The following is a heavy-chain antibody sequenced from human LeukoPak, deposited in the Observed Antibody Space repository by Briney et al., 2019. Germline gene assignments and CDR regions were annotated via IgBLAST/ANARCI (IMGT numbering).Heavy chain of an antibody. CDR1: GGSISSSSYY. CDR2: IYYSGST. D-gene: IGHD2-15*01. Sequence: SETLSLTCTVSGGSISSSSYYWGWIRQPPGKGLEWIGSIYYSGSTYYNPSLKSRVTISVDTSKNQFSLKLSSVTAADTAVYYCARLCSLDAFDIWGQGTMVTVSS. V-gene: IGHV4-39*01. CDR3: ARLCSLDAFDI. J-gene: IGHJ3*02.